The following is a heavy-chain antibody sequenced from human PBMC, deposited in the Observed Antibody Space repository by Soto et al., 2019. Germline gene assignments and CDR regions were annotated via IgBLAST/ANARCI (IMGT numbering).Heavy chain of an antibody. CDR1: GFTFRSYV. D-gene: IGHD3-16*01. Sequence: QVQLVESGGGVVQPGTSLRVSCVGSGFTFRSYVIHWVCQAPGKGLEWVALTSYDGSDKYYGDSVRGRFTISRDNSRNTVDLQMDSLRLEDTAVYYCARWGTTGGLDVWGQGTLVSVSS. V-gene: IGHV3-30*19. CDR3: ARWGTTGGLDV. J-gene: IGHJ1*01. CDR2: TSYDGSDK.